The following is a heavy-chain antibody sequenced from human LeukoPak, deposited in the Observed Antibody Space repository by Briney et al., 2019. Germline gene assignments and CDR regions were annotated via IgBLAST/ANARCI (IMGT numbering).Heavy chain of an antibody. Sequence: SETLSLTCTVSGGSISSYYWSWIRQPPGKGLEWIWYIYYSGSTNYNPSLKSRVTISVDTSKNQFSLKLSSVTAADTAVYYCASYSPRDVGFDYWGQGTLVTVSS. CDR1: GGSISSYY. CDR3: ASYSPRDVGFDY. CDR2: IYYSGST. D-gene: IGHD5-18*01. V-gene: IGHV4-59*01. J-gene: IGHJ4*02.